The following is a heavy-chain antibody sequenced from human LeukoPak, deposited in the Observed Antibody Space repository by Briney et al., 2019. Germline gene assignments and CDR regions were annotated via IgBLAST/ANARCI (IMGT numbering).Heavy chain of an antibody. D-gene: IGHD3-9*01. CDR1: GYRFTTYW. V-gene: IGHV5-51*01. J-gene: IGHJ3*02. CDR2: IYPGDSDT. CDR3: ARQRYFAWFDAFGI. Sequence: GESLKISCKGSGYRFTTYWIGWVRQMPGKGLEWMGNIYPGDSDTRYSPSFQGQVAISADKSISTVYLQWSSLKASDTAMYYCARQRYFAWFDAFGIWGQGTMVTVSS.